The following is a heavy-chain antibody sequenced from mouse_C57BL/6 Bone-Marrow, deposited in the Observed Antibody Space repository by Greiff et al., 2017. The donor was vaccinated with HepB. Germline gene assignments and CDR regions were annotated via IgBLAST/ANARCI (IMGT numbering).Heavy chain of an antibody. CDR1: GYTFASYW. Sequence: VQLQQPGAELVKPGASVKLSCKASGYTFASYWMHWVKQRPGRGLGWIGRIDPNSGGTKYNEKFKSKATLTVDKPSSTAYMQLSSLTSEDSAVYYCARKGTYYSNYGFAYWGQGTLVTVSA. D-gene: IGHD2-5*01. V-gene: IGHV1-72*01. J-gene: IGHJ3*01. CDR2: IDPNSGGT. CDR3: ARKGTYYSNYGFAY.